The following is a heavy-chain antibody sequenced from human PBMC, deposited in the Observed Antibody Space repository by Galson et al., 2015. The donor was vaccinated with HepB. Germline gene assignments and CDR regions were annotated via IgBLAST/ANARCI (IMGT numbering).Heavy chain of an antibody. CDR2: IIPIFGTA. Sequence: SVKVSCKASGGTFSSYAISWVRQAPGQGLEWMGGIIPIFGTANYAQKFQGRVTITADESTSTAYMELSSLRSEDTAVYYCARASAPADFWSGYYSPYYGMDVWGQGTTVTVSS. CDR3: ARASAPADFWSGYYSPYYGMDV. D-gene: IGHD3-3*01. J-gene: IGHJ6*02. CDR1: GGTFSSYA. V-gene: IGHV1-69*13.